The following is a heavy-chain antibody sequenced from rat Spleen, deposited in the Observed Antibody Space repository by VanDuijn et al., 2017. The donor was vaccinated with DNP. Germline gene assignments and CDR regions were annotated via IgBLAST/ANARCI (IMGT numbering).Heavy chain of an antibody. CDR3: TRDRGYYTGVFDY. CDR1: GFSLTDYT. D-gene: IGHD1-1*01. CDR2: TRYNGDT. J-gene: IGHJ2*01. V-gene: IGHV2-8*01. Sequence: QVQLTESGPGLVQPSETLSLTCTVSGFSLTDYTIYWVRQSSGKGLEWMGRTRYNGDTSNNSALKSKLSISRDTSKNQFFLKMNSLQTDYTGTYYCTRDRGYYTGVFDYWGQGVMVTVSS.